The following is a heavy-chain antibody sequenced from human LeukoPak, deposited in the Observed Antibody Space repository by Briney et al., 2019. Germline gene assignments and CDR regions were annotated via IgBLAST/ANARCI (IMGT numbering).Heavy chain of an antibody. CDR2: ISHDGNRR. Sequence: GRSLRLSCAASGFSFSSYAIHWVRQAPGKGLECLAVISHDGNRRYYADSVKGRFTISRDNSKNTLYLQMNSLRAEDTAVYYCARSPLYYDILTGDFDYWGQGTLATVSS. V-gene: IGHV3-30*04. D-gene: IGHD3-9*01. J-gene: IGHJ4*02. CDR3: ARSPLYYDILTGDFDY. CDR1: GFSFSSYA.